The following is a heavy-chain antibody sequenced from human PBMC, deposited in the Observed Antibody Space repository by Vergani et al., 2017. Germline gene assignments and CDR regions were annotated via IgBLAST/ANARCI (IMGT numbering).Heavy chain of an antibody. Sequence: VHLVQSGAEVKKSGASVKVSCKASNYKFINYGISWVRQAPGQGLEWMGWISAYNGNTNYAQKFQGRVAMTADTSTTTAYMELRSLRSDDTAVYYCARDSLVWFGEFFPLDYWGQGTLVTVSS. CDR3: ARDSLVWFGEFFPLDY. D-gene: IGHD3-10*01. J-gene: IGHJ4*02. CDR1: NYKFINYG. CDR2: ISAYNGNT. V-gene: IGHV1-18*01.